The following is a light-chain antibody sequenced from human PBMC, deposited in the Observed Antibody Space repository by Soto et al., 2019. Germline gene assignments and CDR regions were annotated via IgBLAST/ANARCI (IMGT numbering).Light chain of an antibody. CDR3: QQYKSYSGT. J-gene: IGKJ1*01. V-gene: IGKV1-5*03. Sequence: DIQMTQSPSTLSASVGDRVTITCRASQSISSWLAWYQQKPGKAPKLLIYKASSLDSGVPSRLSGSGSGTEFTLTISSLQPDDFATYYCQQYKSYSGTFGQGTKVEIK. CDR1: QSISSW. CDR2: KAS.